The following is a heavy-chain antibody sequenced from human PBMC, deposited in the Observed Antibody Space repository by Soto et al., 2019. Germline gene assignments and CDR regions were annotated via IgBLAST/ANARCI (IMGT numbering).Heavy chain of an antibody. CDR2: MYFGGSF. Sequence: PSETLSLTCNVSGDSVSSGYWSWIRQPPGKGLEWIGFMYFGGSFNYNPSLKSRVTISVDTSKNQFSLKLSSVTAADTAVYYCARGAVVAANWFEPWGQGTLVTVSS. V-gene: IGHV4-59*02. D-gene: IGHD2-15*01. J-gene: IGHJ5*02. CDR1: GDSVSSGY. CDR3: ARGAVVAANWFEP.